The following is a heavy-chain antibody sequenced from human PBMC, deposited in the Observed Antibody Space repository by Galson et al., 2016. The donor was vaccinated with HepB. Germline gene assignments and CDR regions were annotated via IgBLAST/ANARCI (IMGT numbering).Heavy chain of an antibody. CDR1: GFIFSDYY. Sequence: LRLSCAASGFIFSDYYMSWIRQAPGKGLEWVSYITSSSSYANYADSVKGRFTISRDNSKNSLYLQMNSLRAEDTAVYYCAREGFSRRKNSYDSTASQLRGQGTLVTVSS. J-gene: IGHJ4*02. V-gene: IGHV3-11*06. CDR2: ITSSSSYA. D-gene: IGHD3-22*01. CDR3: AREGFSRRKNSYDSTASQL.